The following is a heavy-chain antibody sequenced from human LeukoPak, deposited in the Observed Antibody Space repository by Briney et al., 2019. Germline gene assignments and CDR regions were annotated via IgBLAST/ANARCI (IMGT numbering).Heavy chain of an antibody. D-gene: IGHD6-6*01. Sequence: SETLSLTCTVSGYSISSGFYWGWIRQPPGKGLEWIGNVYHGGSSYYNPSLKSRVTISVDTSKNQFSLNLYSVTAADTAVYYCARRVGSSDCFDYWGQGTLVTVSS. CDR1: GYSISSGFY. V-gene: IGHV4-38-2*02. CDR2: VYHGGSS. J-gene: IGHJ4*02. CDR3: ARRVGSSDCFDY.